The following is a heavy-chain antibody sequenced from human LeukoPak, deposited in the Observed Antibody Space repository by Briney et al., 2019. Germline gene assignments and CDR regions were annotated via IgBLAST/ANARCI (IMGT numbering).Heavy chain of an antibody. CDR3: AGYHWNSGVVY. D-gene: IGHD1-7*01. CDR1: GFTFSDYA. V-gene: IGHV3-11*01. CDR2: ISRSGDTI. J-gene: IGHJ4*02. Sequence: GGSLRLSCAASGFTFSDYAMIWIRQAPGQGLEWVSYISRSGDTIDYADSLKGRFSISRDNAKNSLYLQMNSLRAEDTAVYYCAGYHWNSGVVYWGQGTLVTVSS.